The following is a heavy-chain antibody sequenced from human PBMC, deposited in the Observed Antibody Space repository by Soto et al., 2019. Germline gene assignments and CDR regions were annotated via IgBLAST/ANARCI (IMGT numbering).Heavy chain of an antibody. CDR2: INAGNGNT. V-gene: IGHV1-3*01. CDR3: ARAAYSSGWDYYYYYMDV. J-gene: IGHJ6*03. D-gene: IGHD6-19*01. CDR1: GYTFTSYA. Sequence: ASVKVSCKASGYTFTSYAMHWVRQAPGQRLEWMGWINAGNGNTKYSQKFQGRVTITRDTSASTAYMELSSLRSEDTAVYYCARAAYSSGWDYYYYYMDVWGKGTKVTVSS.